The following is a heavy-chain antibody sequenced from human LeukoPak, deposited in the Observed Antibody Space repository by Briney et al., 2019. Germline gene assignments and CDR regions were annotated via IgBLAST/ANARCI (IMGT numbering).Heavy chain of an antibody. CDR3: ARAEDIVVVPAAISLGLYDI. CDR2: MNPNSGNT. V-gene: IGHV1-8*02. Sequence: GASVKVSCKASGYTFTSYYMHWVRQAPGQGLEWMGWMNPNSGNTGYAQKFQGRVTMTRNTSISTAYMELSSLRSEDTAVYYCARAEDIVVVPAAISLGLYDIWGQGTMVTVSS. D-gene: IGHD2-2*01. J-gene: IGHJ3*02. CDR1: GYTFTSYY.